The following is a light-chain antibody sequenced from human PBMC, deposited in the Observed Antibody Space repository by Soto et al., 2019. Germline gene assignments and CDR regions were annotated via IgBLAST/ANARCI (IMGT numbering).Light chain of an antibody. CDR1: SNDVGAYDY. CDR2: EVS. J-gene: IGLJ2*01. V-gene: IGLV2-14*01. Sequence: QSALTQPASVSGSPGQSITISCTGISNDVGAYDYVSWYQHHPGKAPKLMIYEVSNRPSGVSNRFSGSKSGKTASLTISGLLAEDEADYYCSSYTSTTPVIFGGGTQLTVL. CDR3: SSYTSTTPVI.